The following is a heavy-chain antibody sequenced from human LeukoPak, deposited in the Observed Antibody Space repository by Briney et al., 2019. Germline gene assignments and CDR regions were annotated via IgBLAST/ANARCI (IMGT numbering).Heavy chain of an antibody. J-gene: IGHJ5*02. CDR1: GYSFTSYW. CDR2: IYPGDSDT. Sequence: GESLKISCKGSGYSFTSYWVGWVRQMPGKGLEWMGIIYPGDSDTRYSPSFQGQVTISADKSISTAYLQWSSLKASDTATYYCARPVVSGQQLTTGWFDPWGQGTLVTVSS. D-gene: IGHD6-13*01. V-gene: IGHV5-51*01. CDR3: ARPVVSGQQLTTGWFDP.